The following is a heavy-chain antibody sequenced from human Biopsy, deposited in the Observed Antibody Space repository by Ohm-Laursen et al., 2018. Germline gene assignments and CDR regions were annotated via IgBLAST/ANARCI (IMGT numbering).Heavy chain of an antibody. V-gene: IGHV4-59*08. J-gene: IGHJ4*02. CDR3: ARLSTLFGVADFTDD. CDR2: ISNCVTT. D-gene: IGHD3-3*01. CDR1: GASVRSHF. Sequence: SVTLSLTCTLSGASVRSHFLIWIRQPPGKGRQWIGSISNCVTTKSSPSLKSRVNISLHTSKNQLSLKLTSVTAADTAVYYCARLSTLFGVADFTDDWGQGTLVTVSS.